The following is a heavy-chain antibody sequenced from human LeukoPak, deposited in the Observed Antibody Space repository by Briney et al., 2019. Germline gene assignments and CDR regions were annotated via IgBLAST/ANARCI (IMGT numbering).Heavy chain of an antibody. D-gene: IGHD3-3*01. CDR3: ARIGWGYDFWSGYPYYYYMDV. Sequence: SETLSLTCAVYGGSFSGYYWSWIRQPPGKGLEWIGEINHSGSTNYNPSLKSRVTISVDTSKNQFSLKLSSVTAADTAVYYCARIGWGYDFWSGYPYYYYMDVWGKGTTVTVSS. J-gene: IGHJ6*03. V-gene: IGHV4-34*01. CDR1: GGSFSGYY. CDR2: INHSGST.